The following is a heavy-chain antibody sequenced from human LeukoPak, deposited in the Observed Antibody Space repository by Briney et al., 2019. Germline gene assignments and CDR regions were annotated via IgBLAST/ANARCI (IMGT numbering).Heavy chain of an antibody. CDR3: ARLLKRLNYYGSGSGNWFDP. V-gene: IGHV4-34*01. CDR1: GGSFSGYY. Sequence: PSETLSLTCAVYGGSFSGYYWSWIRQPPGKGLEWIGEINHSGSTNYNPSLKSRVTISVDTSKNQFSLKLSSVTAADTAVYYCARLLKRLNYYGSGSGNWFDPWGQGTLVTVSS. CDR2: INHSGST. J-gene: IGHJ5*02. D-gene: IGHD3-10*01.